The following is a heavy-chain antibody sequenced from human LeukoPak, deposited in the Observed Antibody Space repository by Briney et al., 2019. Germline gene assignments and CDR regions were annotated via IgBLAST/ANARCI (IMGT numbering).Heavy chain of an antibody. CDR2: IYYSGST. V-gene: IGHV4-31*03. J-gene: IGHJ4*02. D-gene: IGHD4-23*01. CDR1: GGSISSGGYY. CDR3: AREGRGLDYGGNGDDY. Sequence: MASETLSLTCTVSGGSISSGGYYWSWIRQHPGKGLEWIGYIYYSGSTYYNPSLKSRVTISVDTSKNQFSLKLSSVTAADTAVYYCAREGRGLDYGGNGDDYWGQGTLVTVSS.